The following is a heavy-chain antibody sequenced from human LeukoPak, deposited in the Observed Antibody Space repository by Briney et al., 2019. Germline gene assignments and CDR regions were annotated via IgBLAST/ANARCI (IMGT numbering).Heavy chain of an antibody. CDR3: ARDYYDSSGYYY. V-gene: IGHV1-2*02. CDR1: GYTFTGYY. J-gene: IGHJ4*02. D-gene: IGHD3-22*01. CDR2: INPNSGGT. Sequence: ASVKVSCKASGYTFTGYYMHWVRQAPGQGLEWMGWINPNSGGTNYAQKFRGRVTMTRDTSISTVYMELSRLRSDDTAVYYCARDYYDSSGYYYWGQGTLVTVSS.